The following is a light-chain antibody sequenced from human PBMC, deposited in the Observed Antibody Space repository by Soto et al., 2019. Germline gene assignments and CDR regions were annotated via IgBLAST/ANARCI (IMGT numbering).Light chain of an antibody. V-gene: IGLV1-51*01. Sequence: QSALTQPPSVSAAPGQTVTISCSGSSSNVGSNYVSWYQQLPGTAPKLLIYDNNKRPSGIPDRFSGSKSGASATLGITGLQTGDDADYYCGTWDDNLTAVFGGGTQLTVL. J-gene: IGLJ2*01. CDR2: DNN. CDR1: SSNVGSNY. CDR3: GTWDDNLTAV.